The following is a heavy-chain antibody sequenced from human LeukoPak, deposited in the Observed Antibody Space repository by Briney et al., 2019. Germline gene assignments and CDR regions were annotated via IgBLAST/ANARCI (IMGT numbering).Heavy chain of an antibody. Sequence: GGSLRLSCAASGFTFSNYVMSWVRQAPGKGLEWVSGISGSGDSTYYADSVKGRFTISRDNSKNTLYVQMNSLRAEDTAVYYCAYRNYYDTNGYYYSYYFDYWGRGTLVTVSS. J-gene: IGHJ4*02. D-gene: IGHD3-22*01. CDR2: ISGSGDST. V-gene: IGHV3-23*01. CDR1: GFTFSNYV. CDR3: AYRNYYDTNGYYYSYYFDY.